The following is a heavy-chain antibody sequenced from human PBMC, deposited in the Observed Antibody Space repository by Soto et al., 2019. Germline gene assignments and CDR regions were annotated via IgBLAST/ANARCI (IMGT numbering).Heavy chain of an antibody. CDR2: IDNSGSNT. Sequence: GGSLRLSCAASGLTLSDHFMSWVRQAPGKGLEWVSCIDNSGSNTYYADSVKGRFTISRDNAKSSLYLQMNSLRAEDTAVYYCARDPQREDGHNFDDWGQGTLVTVSS. V-gene: IGHV3-11*01. CDR3: ARDPQREDGHNFDD. CDR1: GLTLSDHF. J-gene: IGHJ4*02.